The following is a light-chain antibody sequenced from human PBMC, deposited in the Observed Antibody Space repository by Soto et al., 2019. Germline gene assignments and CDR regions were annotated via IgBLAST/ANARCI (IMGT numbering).Light chain of an antibody. CDR2: EVN. CDR3: CSSVGSPNWV. J-gene: IGLJ3*02. Sequence: QSVLTQPASVSGSPGQSITISCTGTSSDVGSCNCVSWYQQHPGKAPTLIIYEVNKRPSGVSNRFSGSKSGNTASLTISGLQAEDEADYYCCSSVGSPNWVFGAGTKLTVL. CDR1: SSDVGSCNC. V-gene: IGLV2-23*02.